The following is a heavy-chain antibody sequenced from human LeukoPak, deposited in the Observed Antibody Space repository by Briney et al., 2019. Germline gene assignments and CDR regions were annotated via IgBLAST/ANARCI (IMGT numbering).Heavy chain of an antibody. CDR3: VRHVQSPSFDH. V-gene: IGHV4-39*01. CDR2: IYYNGNT. Sequence: PSETLSLTCIVSGGSITINGYYWAWVRQPPGKGLEWIGSIYYNGNTYYNPSLKSRVTISAVTSTNHFSLKLTSVTAADTAVYFCVRHVQSPSFDHWGQGTLVTVSS. D-gene: IGHD4-11*01. CDR1: GGSITINGYY. J-gene: IGHJ5*02.